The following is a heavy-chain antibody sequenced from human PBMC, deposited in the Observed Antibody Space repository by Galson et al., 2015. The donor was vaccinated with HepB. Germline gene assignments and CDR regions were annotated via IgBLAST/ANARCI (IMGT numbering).Heavy chain of an antibody. CDR1: GYTFTSYA. Sequence: SVKVSCKASGYTFTSYAMHWVRQAPGQRLEWMGWINAGNGNTKYSQKFQGRVTITRDTSASTAYMELSSLRSEDTAVYYCARGYSGYGYDAFDIWGQGTMVTVSS. CDR2: INAGNGNT. D-gene: IGHD5-12*01. CDR3: ARGYSGYGYDAFDI. V-gene: IGHV1-3*01. J-gene: IGHJ3*02.